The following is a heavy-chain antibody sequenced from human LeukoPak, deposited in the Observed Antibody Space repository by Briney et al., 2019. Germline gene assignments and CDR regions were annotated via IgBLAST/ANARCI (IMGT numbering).Heavy chain of an antibody. J-gene: IGHJ4*02. D-gene: IGHD5-18*01. Sequence: GASVKVSCKASGGTFSSYAISWVRQAPGQGRECMGGIIPIFGTANYAQKFQGRVTITADESTSTAYMELSSLRSEDTAVYYCARDTGSVDTAMVHFDYWGQGTLVTVSS. V-gene: IGHV1-69*13. CDR1: GGTFSSYA. CDR3: ARDTGSVDTAMVHFDY. CDR2: IIPIFGTA.